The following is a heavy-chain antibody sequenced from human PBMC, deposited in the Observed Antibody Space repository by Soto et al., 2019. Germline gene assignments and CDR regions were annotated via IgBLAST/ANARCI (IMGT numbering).Heavy chain of an antibody. CDR1: GGTFSSYA. D-gene: IGHD2-15*01. V-gene: IGHV1-69*01. CDR2: IIPIFGTA. CDR3: ARAPPPDCSGGSCYSFYYGMDV. Sequence: QVQLVQSGAEVKKPGSSVKVSCKASGGTFSSYAISWVRQAPGQGLEWMGGIIPIFGTANYAQKFQGRVTITEDESTITAYMELSSLRSEDTAVYYCARAPPPDCSGGSCYSFYYGMDVWGQGTTVTVSS. J-gene: IGHJ6*02.